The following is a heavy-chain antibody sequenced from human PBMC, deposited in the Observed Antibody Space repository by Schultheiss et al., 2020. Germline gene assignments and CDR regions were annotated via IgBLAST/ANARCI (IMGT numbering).Heavy chain of an antibody. J-gene: IGHJ3*02. Sequence: SETLSITCTVSGGSISSGGYYWSWIRQPPGKGLEWIGSIYHSGSTNYNPSVKSRVTISIDTSTNQFSLKLSSVTAADTAVYYCARASQSYYYYDNSGMDAFDIWGRGTMVTVSS. CDR1: GGSISSGGYY. CDR2: IYHSGST. D-gene: IGHD3-22*01. CDR3: ARASQSYYYYDNSGMDAFDI. V-gene: IGHV4-39*07.